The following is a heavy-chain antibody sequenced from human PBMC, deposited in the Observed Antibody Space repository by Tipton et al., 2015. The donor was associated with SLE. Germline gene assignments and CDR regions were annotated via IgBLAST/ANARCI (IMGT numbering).Heavy chain of an antibody. CDR3: ARGKTRVEY. D-gene: IGHD1-14*01. Sequence: TLSLTCSVSGGSISSNSYYWDWIRQPPGKGPEWIGRITNNGNTYYIPSLQSRVTISVDTSKNQVSLKLNSVTAADTAVYYCARGKTRVEYWGQGTLVTVSS. V-gene: IGHV4-39*01. CDR1: GGSISSNSYY. J-gene: IGHJ4*02. CDR2: ITNNGNT.